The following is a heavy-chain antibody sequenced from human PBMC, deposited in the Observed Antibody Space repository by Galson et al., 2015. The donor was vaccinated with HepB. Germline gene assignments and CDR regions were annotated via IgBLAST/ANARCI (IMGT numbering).Heavy chain of an antibody. CDR2: INHSGST. D-gene: IGHD2-15*01. CDR3: ARGDIVVVVAAASLPGGMDV. Sequence: ETLSLTCAVYGGSFSGYYWSWIRQPPGKGLEWIGEINHSGSTNYNPSLKSRVTISVDTSKNQFSLKLSSVTAADTAVYYCARGDIVVVVAAASLPGGMDVWGQGTTVTVSS. CDR1: GGSFSGYY. V-gene: IGHV4-34*01. J-gene: IGHJ6*02.